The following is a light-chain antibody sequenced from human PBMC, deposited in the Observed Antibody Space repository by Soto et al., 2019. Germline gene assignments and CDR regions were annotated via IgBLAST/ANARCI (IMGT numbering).Light chain of an antibody. CDR3: QQYNNWLT. CDR2: DAS. Sequence: EIVMTQSPATLSVSPGERATLSCRASQSVSSNFAWYQQKPGQAPRLLIYDASTRATGIPARFSGSGSGTEFTLTISSLQSEDFVVYYCQQYNNWLTFGGGTKVEIK. CDR1: QSVSSN. V-gene: IGKV3D-15*01. J-gene: IGKJ4*01.